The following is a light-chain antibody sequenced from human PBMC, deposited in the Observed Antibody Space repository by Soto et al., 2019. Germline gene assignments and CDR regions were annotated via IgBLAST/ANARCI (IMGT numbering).Light chain of an antibody. Sequence: EIVLTHSPATLSVYKGERATLSCRAGQNIGTGLVWRQHKPGQSPRLLIYDASQRATGVPARYSRSGSGTDFTLTISSLQSDDFAVYCCQDAANRLCTFSQVTKV. V-gene: IGKV3D-15*01. J-gene: IGKJ1*01. CDR3: QDAANRLCT. CDR2: DAS. CDR1: QNIGTG.